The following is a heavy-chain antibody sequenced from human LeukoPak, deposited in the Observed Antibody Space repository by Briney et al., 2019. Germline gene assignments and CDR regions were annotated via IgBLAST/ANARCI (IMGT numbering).Heavy chain of an antibody. J-gene: IGHJ4*02. Sequence: GGSLRLSCEASGFTFSSHTMTWVRQAPGKGLEWVAIIKQDGSETYYVDSVKGRFTISRDNAKNSVYLQMNSLRVEDTAVYYCAKDLLWVDTVTAIAPFDYWGQGTLVTVSS. V-gene: IGHV3-7*01. CDR2: IKQDGSET. CDR1: GFTFSSHT. D-gene: IGHD2-21*02. CDR3: AKDLLWVDTVTAIAPFDY.